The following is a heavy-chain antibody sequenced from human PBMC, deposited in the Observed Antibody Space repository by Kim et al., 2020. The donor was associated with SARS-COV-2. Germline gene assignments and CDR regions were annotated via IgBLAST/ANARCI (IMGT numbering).Heavy chain of an antibody. CDR3: ARDRMVRGVIIAYYYGMDV. CDR1: GGSISSGGYY. CDR2: IYYSGST. Sequence: SETLSLTCTVSGGSISSGGYYWSWIRQHPGKGLEWIGYIYYSGSTYYNPSLKSRVTISVDTSKNQFSLKLSSVTAADTAVYYCARDRMVRGVIIAYYYGMDVWGQGTTVTVSS. D-gene: IGHD3-10*01. J-gene: IGHJ6*02. V-gene: IGHV4-31*03.